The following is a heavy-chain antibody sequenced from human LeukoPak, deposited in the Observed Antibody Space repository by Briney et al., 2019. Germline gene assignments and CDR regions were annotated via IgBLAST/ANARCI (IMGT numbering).Heavy chain of an antibody. CDR1: GYTFTSYG. V-gene: IGHV1-18*01. Sequence: ASVKVSCXASGYTFTSYGISWVRQAPGQGLEWMGWIRSYNGNTNNAQTLQGRVTMTTDTSTSTAYMELRSLRSDDTAVYYCARYYGDYDYWGQGTLVTVSS. D-gene: IGHD4-17*01. J-gene: IGHJ4*02. CDR2: IRSYNGNT. CDR3: ARYYGDYDY.